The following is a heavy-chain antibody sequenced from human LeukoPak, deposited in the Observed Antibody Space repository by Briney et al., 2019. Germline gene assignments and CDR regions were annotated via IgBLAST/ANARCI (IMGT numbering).Heavy chain of an antibody. CDR1: GGSFSGYY. V-gene: IGHV4-34*01. Sequence: SETLSLTCAVYGGSFSGYYWSWIRQPPGKGLEWIGEINHGGSTNYNPSLKSRVTISVDTSKNQFSLKLSSVTAADTAVYYCARVAHDILTGFDYWGQGTLVTVSS. CDR2: INHGGST. D-gene: IGHD3-9*01. J-gene: IGHJ4*02. CDR3: ARVAHDILTGFDY.